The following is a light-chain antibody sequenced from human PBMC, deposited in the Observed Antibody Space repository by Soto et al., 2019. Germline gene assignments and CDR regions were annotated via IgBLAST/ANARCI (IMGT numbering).Light chain of an antibody. CDR1: SSNIGSNT. CDR3: APWDDSLNGPV. Sequence: QSVLTQPPSASRTPGQRVTISCSGSSSNIGSNTVNWYQQLPGTAPKLLIYSNDQRPSGVPDRFSGSKSGTSASLAISGLQSEDEADYYCAPWDDSLNGPVFGGGTKLTAL. V-gene: IGLV1-44*01. J-gene: IGLJ2*01. CDR2: SND.